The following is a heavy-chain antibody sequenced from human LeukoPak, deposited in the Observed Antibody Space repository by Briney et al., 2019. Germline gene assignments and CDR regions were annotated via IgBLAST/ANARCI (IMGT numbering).Heavy chain of an antibody. J-gene: IGHJ4*02. CDR2: IKSKTDGGTT. CDR1: GFTFSNAW. D-gene: IGHD6-13*01. V-gene: IGHV3-15*01. Sequence: GGSLRLSCAASGFTFSNAWMSWVRQAPGKGLEWVGRIKSKTDGGTTDYAAPVKGRFTISRDDSKNTLYLQMNSLKTEDTAVYYCTTQKLLIAAAVDYWGREPWSPSPQ. CDR3: TTQKLLIAAAVDY.